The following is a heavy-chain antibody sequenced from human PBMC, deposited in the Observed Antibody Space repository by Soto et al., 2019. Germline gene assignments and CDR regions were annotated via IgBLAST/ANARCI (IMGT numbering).Heavy chain of an antibody. J-gene: IGHJ3*02. CDR2: INAGNGNT. V-gene: IGHV1-3*01. Sequence: ASVKVSCKASGYTFTSYAMHWVRQAPGQRLEWMGWINAGNGNTKYSQKFQGRVTTTRDTSASTAYMELSSLRSEDTAVYYCARGFIQILRYFDWLLYSGDAFDIRGQGTMVTVSS. CDR1: GYTFTSYA. D-gene: IGHD3-9*01. CDR3: ARGFIQILRYFDWLLYSGDAFDI.